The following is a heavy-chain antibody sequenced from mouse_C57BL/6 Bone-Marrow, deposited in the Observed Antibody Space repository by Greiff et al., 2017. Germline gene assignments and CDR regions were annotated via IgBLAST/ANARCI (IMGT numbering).Heavy chain of an antibody. V-gene: IGHV1-82*01. Sequence: QVQLQQSGPELVKPGASVKISCKASGYAFSSSWMNWVKQRPGKGLEWIGRIYPGEGDTNYNGKFKGKATLTADKSSSTAYMQLSRLTSEDSAVYFSAFSTTVGGYVDVRGTGTTVTVSS. D-gene: IGHD1-1*01. J-gene: IGHJ1*03. CDR3: AFSTTVGGYVDV. CDR2: IYPGEGDT. CDR1: GYAFSSSW.